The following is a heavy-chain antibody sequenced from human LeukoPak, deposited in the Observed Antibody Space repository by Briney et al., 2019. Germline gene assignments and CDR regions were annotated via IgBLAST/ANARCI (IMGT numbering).Heavy chain of an antibody. V-gene: IGHV3-30*02. CDR1: GFTFSSYG. D-gene: IGHD3-10*01. CDR2: IRYYGSNR. Sequence: GGSLTLSCAASGFTFSSYGMHWLRQAPGEGLEGVAFIRYYGSNRYYADSVKGRFTISRDNSKNTLYLQMNSLRAEDTAVYYCAKGRYYYGSAQGYWGQGTLVTVSS. J-gene: IGHJ4*02. CDR3: AKGRYYYGSAQGY.